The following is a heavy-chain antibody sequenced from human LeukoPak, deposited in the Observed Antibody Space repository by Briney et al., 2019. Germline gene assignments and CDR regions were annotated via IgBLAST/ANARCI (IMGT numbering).Heavy chain of an antibody. CDR2: INTNGGA. CDR1: GGSVTSGNYY. J-gene: IGHJ4*02. V-gene: IGHV4-61*02. Sequence: PSQTLSLTCTVSGGSVTSGNYYWNWIRPPAGKGLEWIGRINTNGGASDNPSLQRRVTISIDASKNQFSLKLSSVTAADPAVYYCASNYYDSSVNYWGQGTLVTVSS. D-gene: IGHD3-22*01. CDR3: ASNYYDSSVNY.